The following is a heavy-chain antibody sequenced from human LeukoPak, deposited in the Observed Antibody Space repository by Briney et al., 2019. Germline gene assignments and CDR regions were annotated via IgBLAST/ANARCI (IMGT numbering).Heavy chain of an antibody. CDR1: GFTFGDYA. Sequence: GGSLRLSCTASGFTFGDYAMSWFRQAPGKGLEWVGFIRSKHYGGAIEYAASVRGRFTISRDDSKSIAYLQMNSLKTEDTAVYYCARDQLGADTPGYYYYYMDVWGKGTMVTVSS. CDR2: IRSKHYGGAI. V-gene: IGHV3-49*03. CDR3: ARDQLGADTPGYYYYYMDV. J-gene: IGHJ6*03. D-gene: IGHD2-15*01.